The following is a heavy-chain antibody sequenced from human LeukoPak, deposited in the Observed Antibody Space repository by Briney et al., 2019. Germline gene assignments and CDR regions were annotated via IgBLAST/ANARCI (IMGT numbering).Heavy chain of an antibody. V-gene: IGHV3-23*01. D-gene: IGHD2-2*01. CDR1: GFTFSSYA. CDR3: AKDLREYQLLSGDY. J-gene: IGHJ4*02. CDR2: ISGSGGST. Sequence: GGSLRLSCAASGFTFSSYAMSWVRQAPGKGREWVSAISGSGGSTYYADSVKGRFTISRDNSKNTLYLQMNSLRAEDTAVYYCAKDLREYQLLSGDYWGQGTLVTVSS.